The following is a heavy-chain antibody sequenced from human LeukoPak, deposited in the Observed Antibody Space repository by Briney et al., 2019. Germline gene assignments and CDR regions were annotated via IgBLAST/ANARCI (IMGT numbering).Heavy chain of an antibody. D-gene: IGHD6-6*01. V-gene: IGHV4-4*07. Sequence: SETLSLTCTVSGGSISSYYYSWIRQPAGKGLEWIGRIYTSGRTNYNPSLKSRVTMSVDTSKNQFSLRVTSVTAADTAVYFCARGDTVAARPGRFDYWGQGTLVTVSS. CDR1: GGSISSYY. J-gene: IGHJ4*02. CDR3: ARGDTVAARPGRFDY. CDR2: IYTSGRT.